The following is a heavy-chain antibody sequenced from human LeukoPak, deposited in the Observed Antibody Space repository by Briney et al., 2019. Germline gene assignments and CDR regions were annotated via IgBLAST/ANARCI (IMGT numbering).Heavy chain of an antibody. J-gene: IGHJ6*04. D-gene: IGHD5-18*01. V-gene: IGHV1-2*02. CDR2: INPKSGGT. Sequence: ASVKVSCKASGYIFTDYYMHWVRQAPGQRLEWLGWINPKSGGTNYPQRFQGSVTMTRDTSIRTAYLELRRLRSDDTAVYYCARGDTTMRYPMDVWGKGTTVTVSS. CDR3: ARGDTTMRYPMDV. CDR1: GYIFTDYY.